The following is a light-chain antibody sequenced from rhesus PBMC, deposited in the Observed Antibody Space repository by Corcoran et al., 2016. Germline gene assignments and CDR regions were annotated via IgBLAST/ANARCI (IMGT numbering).Light chain of an antibody. CDR1: ENVNNY. CDR3: QHGYGTPYS. J-gene: IGKJ2*01. V-gene: IGKV1-74*01. CDR2: KAS. Sequence: DIQMTQSPSSLSASVGDRVTITCRASENVNNYLNWYQQKPGKAPKLLIYKASTLQSGVPSRFSGSGSGTDSTFTISSLQPEDVATYYCQHGYGTPYSFGQGTKVEIK.